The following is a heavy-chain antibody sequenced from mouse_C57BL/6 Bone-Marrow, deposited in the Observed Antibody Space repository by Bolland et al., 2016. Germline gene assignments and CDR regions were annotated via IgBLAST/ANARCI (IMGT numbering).Heavy chain of an antibody. Sequence: DINPNYGGTIYNQKFKGKATLTVDKSSSTAYMELRSLTSEDTAVYYCAGPSPMDYWGQGTS. J-gene: IGHJ4*01. CDR3: AGPSPMDY. V-gene: IGHV1-18*01. CDR2: INPNYGGT.